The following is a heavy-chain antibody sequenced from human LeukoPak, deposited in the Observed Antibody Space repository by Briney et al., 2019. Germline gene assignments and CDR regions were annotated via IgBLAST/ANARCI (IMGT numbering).Heavy chain of an antibody. Sequence: PGGSLRLSCAASGLTFSNYAMTWVRRAPGKGLECVSIISGTGDSTYYADSVKGRFTISRDNSKNMVFLQMNSLRVGDTAAYYCAKGHSDYGTGFDQWGQGTLVTVSS. CDR2: ISGTGDST. CDR3: AKGHSDYGTGFDQ. D-gene: IGHD4-17*01. J-gene: IGHJ4*02. CDR1: GLTFSNYA. V-gene: IGHV3-23*01.